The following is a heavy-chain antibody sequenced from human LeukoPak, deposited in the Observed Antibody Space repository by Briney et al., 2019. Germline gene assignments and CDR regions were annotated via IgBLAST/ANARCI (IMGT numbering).Heavy chain of an antibody. J-gene: IGHJ4*02. D-gene: IGHD1-26*01. Sequence: ASVKASCKASGYTFTSYGISWVRQAPGQGLEWMGWISAYNGNTNYAQKLQGRVTMTEDTSTDTAYMELSSLRSEDTAVYYCATAAPNSGSYYGWKLWGQGTLVTVSS. CDR2: ISAYNGNT. V-gene: IGHV1-18*01. CDR1: GYTFTSYG. CDR3: ATAAPNSGSYYGWKL.